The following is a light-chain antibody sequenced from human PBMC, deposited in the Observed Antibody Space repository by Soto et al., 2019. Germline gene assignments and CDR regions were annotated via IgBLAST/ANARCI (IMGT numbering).Light chain of an antibody. Sequence: EIVTTQSPATLSVSPGDTATLSCRASQSVRSNLAWYQQKPGQAPRLLIYGASTRATGIPDRFSGSGSGTEFTLTISRLQSEDFAVYYCQKYNHWPPWTFGQGTKVDI. CDR2: GAS. V-gene: IGKV3-15*01. CDR1: QSVRSN. J-gene: IGKJ1*01. CDR3: QKYNHWPPWT.